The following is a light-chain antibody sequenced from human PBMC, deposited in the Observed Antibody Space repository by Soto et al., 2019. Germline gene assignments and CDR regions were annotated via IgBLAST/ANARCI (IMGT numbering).Light chain of an antibody. CDR2: GAS. Sequence: EIVMTQSPATLSVSPGERATLSCRASQSVSSNLAWYQQKPGQAPRLLIYGASTRATGIPARFSGSGSGKEFTLTISSLQSEDIAVYYCQQYNNWPLTFGGGTKVEIK. V-gene: IGKV3-15*01. CDR3: QQYNNWPLT. J-gene: IGKJ4*01. CDR1: QSVSSN.